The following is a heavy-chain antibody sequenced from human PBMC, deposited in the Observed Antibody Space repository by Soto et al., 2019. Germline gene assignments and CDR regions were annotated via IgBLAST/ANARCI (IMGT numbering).Heavy chain of an antibody. J-gene: IGHJ6*02. CDR1: GFTVSSNY. V-gene: IGHV3-53*01. Sequence: PGGSLRLSCAASGFTVSSNYMSWVRQAPGKGLEWVSVIYSGGSTYYADSVKGRFTISRDNSKNTLYLQMNSLRAEDTAVYYCATEVGYDILTGYSPYYYYGMDVCGQGTTVTVSS. CDR2: IYSGGST. D-gene: IGHD3-9*01. CDR3: ATEVGYDILTGYSPYYYYGMDV.